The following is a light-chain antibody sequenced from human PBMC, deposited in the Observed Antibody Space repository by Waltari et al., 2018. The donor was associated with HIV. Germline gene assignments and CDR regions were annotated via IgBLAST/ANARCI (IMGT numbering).Light chain of an antibody. Sequence: EIVMTQSPATLSVSPGERATLSARASQSVSSNLAGYQQNPVQAPRLVIYGASTRATGIPARFSGSGSGTEFTLTISSMQSEEFAVYYCQQYNNWPLTVGGGTKVEIK. CDR2: GAS. V-gene: IGKV3-15*01. CDR3: QQYNNWPLT. CDR1: QSVSSN. J-gene: IGKJ4*01.